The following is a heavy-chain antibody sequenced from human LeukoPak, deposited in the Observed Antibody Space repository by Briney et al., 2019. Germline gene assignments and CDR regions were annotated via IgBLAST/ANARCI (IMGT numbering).Heavy chain of an antibody. V-gene: IGHV6-1*01. CDR1: GDTVSSNGAA. D-gene: IGHD3-16*01. CDR3: ARAINWGIHDY. CDR2: TYYRPKWYN. J-gene: IGHJ4*02. Sequence: SQTLPLTCAISGDTVSSNGAAWNWFRQSPSRGLEWLGRTYYRPKWYNDYAVSVKSRVTINPDTSKNQFSLQLNSVTPDDTAVYHCARAINWGIHDYWGQGTLVTVSS.